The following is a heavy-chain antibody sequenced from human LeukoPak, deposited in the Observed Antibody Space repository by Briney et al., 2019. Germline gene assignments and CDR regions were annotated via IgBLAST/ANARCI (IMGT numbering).Heavy chain of an antibody. Sequence: ASVKVSCKVSGYTLTELSMHWVRQAPGKGLEWMGGFDPEDGETIYAQKFQGRVTRTEDTSTDTAYMALSSLRTEDTAVYYCATARRAAAVWFDPWGQGTLVTVSS. V-gene: IGHV1-24*01. D-gene: IGHD6-13*01. CDR2: FDPEDGET. J-gene: IGHJ5*02. CDR1: GYTLTELS. CDR3: ATARRAAAVWFDP.